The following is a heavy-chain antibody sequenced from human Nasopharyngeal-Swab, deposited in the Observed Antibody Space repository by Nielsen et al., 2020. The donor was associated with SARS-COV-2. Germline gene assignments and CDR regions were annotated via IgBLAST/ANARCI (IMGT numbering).Heavy chain of an antibody. J-gene: IGHJ4*01. CDR1: GGSISSGGYY. CDR2: IYYSGST. V-gene: IGHV4-31*03. CDR3: AGGYSGSASLDY. Sequence: LRLSCTVSGGSISSGGYYWSWIRQHPGKGLEWIGYIYYSGSTYYNPSLKSRVTISVDTSKNQFSLKLSSVTAADTAVYYCAGGYSGSASLDYWGQGTLVTVSS. D-gene: IGHD1-26*01.